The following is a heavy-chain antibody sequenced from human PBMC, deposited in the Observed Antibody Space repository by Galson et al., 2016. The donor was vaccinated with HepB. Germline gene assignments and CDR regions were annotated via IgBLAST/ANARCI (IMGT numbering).Heavy chain of an antibody. CDR1: GFDFGHYW. D-gene: IGHD3-16*01. J-gene: IGHJ4*02. CDR2: INPNGGDT. CDR3: ARWGVTAGLGN. Sequence: SLRLSCAASGFDFGHYWMSWARQAPGEGLEWVANINPNGGDTYYVASVRGRFVISRDNAKNVLFLQMTPLRGEGTALYYCARWGVTAGLGNWGQGTLVTVSS. V-gene: IGHV3-7*03.